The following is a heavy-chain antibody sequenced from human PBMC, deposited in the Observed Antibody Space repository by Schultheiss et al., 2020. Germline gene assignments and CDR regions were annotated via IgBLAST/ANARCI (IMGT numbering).Heavy chain of an antibody. V-gene: IGHV4-59*01. CDR3: ARTRSGRDGFLFDY. D-gene: IGHD5-24*01. CDR2: IYYSGST. J-gene: IGHJ4*02. Sequence: TLSLTCTVSGGSISSYYWSWIRQPPGKGLEWIGYIYYSGSTNYNPSLKSRVTISVDTSKNQFSLKLSSVTAADTAVYYCARTRSGRDGFLFDYWGQGTLVTVSS. CDR1: GGSISSYY.